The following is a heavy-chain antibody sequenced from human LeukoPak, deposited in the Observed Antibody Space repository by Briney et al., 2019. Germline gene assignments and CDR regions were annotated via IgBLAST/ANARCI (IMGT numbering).Heavy chain of an antibody. D-gene: IGHD2-2*02. CDR1: GFTFSSYA. CDR3: AKDDIVVVPAAIREFDY. CDR2: ISSNGGST. J-gene: IGHJ4*02. V-gene: IGHV3-64*01. Sequence: GGSLRLSCAASGFTFSSYAMHWVRQAPGKGLEYVSAISSNGGSTYYANSVKGRFTISRDNSKNTLYLQMGSLRAEDMAVYYCAKDDIVVVPAAIREFDYWGQGTLVTVSS.